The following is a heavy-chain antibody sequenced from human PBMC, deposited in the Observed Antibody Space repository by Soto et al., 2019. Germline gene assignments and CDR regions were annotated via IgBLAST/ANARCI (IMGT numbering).Heavy chain of an antibody. CDR3: AKDVPYYDFWSGRPKYYFDY. CDR2: ISGSGGST. J-gene: IGHJ4*02. D-gene: IGHD3-3*01. Sequence: EVQLLESGGGLVQPGGSLRLSCAASGFTFSSYAMSWVRQAPGKGLEWVSAISGSGGSTYYADSVKGRFTISRDNSKNTLYLQMNSLRAEDTAVYYCAKDVPYYDFWSGRPKYYFDYWGQGTLVTVSS. V-gene: IGHV3-23*01. CDR1: GFTFSSYA.